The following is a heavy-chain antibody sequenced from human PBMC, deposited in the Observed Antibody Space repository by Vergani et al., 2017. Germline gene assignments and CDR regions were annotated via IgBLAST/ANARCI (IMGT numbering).Heavy chain of an antibody. J-gene: IGHJ3*02. D-gene: IGHD4/OR15-4a*01. CDR2: MYYSGNT. V-gene: IGHV4-39*01. CDR1: DGSVSSGYYY. CDR3: AKQGFCVGANCDNAFDI. Sequence: QLQLQESGPGLVKPSETLSLTCTVFDGSVSSGYYYWGWIRQPPGKGLEWIGSMYYSGNTYHNPSLRSRVTISVDTSRNQFSLKLSSVTAADTAVYYCAKQGFCVGANCDNAFDIWGRGRLVTVSS.